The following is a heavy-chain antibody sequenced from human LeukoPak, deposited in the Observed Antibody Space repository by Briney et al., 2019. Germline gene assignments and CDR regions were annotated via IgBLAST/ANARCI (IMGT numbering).Heavy chain of an antibody. V-gene: IGHV4-34*01. Sequence: SETLSLTCAVYGGSFSGYYWSWIRQPPGKGLEWIGEINHSGSTNYNPSLKSRVTISVDTSKNQFSLKLSSVTAADTAVYYCARGRGYGSGSYYKLMYVGYYFDYWGQGTLVTVSS. J-gene: IGHJ4*02. CDR3: ARGRGYGSGSYYKLMYVGYYFDY. CDR2: INHSGST. D-gene: IGHD3-10*01. CDR1: GGSFSGYY.